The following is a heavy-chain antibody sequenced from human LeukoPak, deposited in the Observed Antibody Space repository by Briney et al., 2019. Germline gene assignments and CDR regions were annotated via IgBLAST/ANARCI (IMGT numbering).Heavy chain of an antibody. D-gene: IGHD3-16*01. CDR1: GGSFSGYY. J-gene: IGHJ3*02. CDR3: ARRLGPNAFDI. Sequence: PSETLSLTCAVYGGSFSGYYWSWIRQPPGKGLEWIGYIYYSGSTNYNPSLKSRVTISVDTSKNQFSLKLSSVTAADTAVYYCARRLGPNAFDIWGQGTMVTVSS. V-gene: IGHV4-59*01. CDR2: IYYSGST.